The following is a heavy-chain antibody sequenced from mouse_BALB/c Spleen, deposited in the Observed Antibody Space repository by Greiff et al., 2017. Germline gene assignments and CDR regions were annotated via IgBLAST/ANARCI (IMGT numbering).Heavy chain of an antibody. CDR1: GFTFSSYT. Sequence: EVMLVESGGGLVQPGGSLKLSCAASGFTFSSYTMSWVRQTPEKRLEWVAYISNGGGSTYYPDTVKGRFTISRDNAKNTLYLQMSSLKSEDTAMYYCARHAYYDYDGGYFDYWGQGTTLTVSS. V-gene: IGHV5-12-2*01. D-gene: IGHD2-4*01. CDR2: ISNGGGST. CDR3: ARHAYYDYDGGYFDY. J-gene: IGHJ2*01.